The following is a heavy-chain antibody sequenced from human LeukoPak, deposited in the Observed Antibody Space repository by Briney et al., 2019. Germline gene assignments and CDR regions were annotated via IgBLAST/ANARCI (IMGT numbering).Heavy chain of an antibody. Sequence: PGGSLRLSCAASGFTFSTYGMHWVRQAPGKGLEWVAVISSDGSNKYYADSVKTRFTISRDNSENTLYLQMNSLRAEDTAVYYCVRPIDDGDNYYFDYWGQGTLVTVSS. J-gene: IGHJ4*02. V-gene: IGHV3-30*03. CDR1: GFTFSTYG. CDR3: VRPIDDGDNYYFDY. D-gene: IGHD4-23*01. CDR2: ISSDGSNK.